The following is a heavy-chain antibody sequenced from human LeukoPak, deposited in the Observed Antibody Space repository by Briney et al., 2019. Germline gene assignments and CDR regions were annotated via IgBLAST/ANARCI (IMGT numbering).Heavy chain of an antibody. D-gene: IGHD2-2*01. CDR3: ARDTYYCSSTSCPYYYYYYMDV. CDR1: GGSISSYY. Sequence: SETLSLTCTVSGGSISSYYWSWIRQPPGKGLEWIGYIYYSGSTNYNPSLKSRVTISVDTSKNQFSLKLSSVTAADTAVYYCARDTYYCSSTSCPYYYYYYMDVWCKGTTVTVSS. J-gene: IGHJ6*03. CDR2: IYYSGST. V-gene: IGHV4-59*01.